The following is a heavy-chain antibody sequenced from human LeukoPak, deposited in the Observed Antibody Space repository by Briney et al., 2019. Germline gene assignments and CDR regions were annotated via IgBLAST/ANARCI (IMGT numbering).Heavy chain of an antibody. CDR1: GFTFNSYA. D-gene: IGHD3-3*01. V-gene: IGHV3-23*01. CDR3: AKCSGLTHYDFWSGYSNFDY. CDR2: VSGNGGST. Sequence: PGGSLRLSCAASGFTFNSYAMTWVRQGPGKGLEWVSAVSGNGGSTYYADSVKGRLTISRDNSKNTLYLQMNSLSAEDTAVYFCAKCSGLTHYDFWSGYSNFDYWGQGTLVTVSS. J-gene: IGHJ4*02.